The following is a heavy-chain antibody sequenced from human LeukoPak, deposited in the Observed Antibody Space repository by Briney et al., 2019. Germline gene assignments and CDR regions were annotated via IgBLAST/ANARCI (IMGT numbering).Heavy chain of an antibody. CDR3: ARAIRYGSESYYTPTNWFDP. CDR2: ISSRDSTI. J-gene: IGHJ5*02. D-gene: IGHD3-10*01. Sequence: TWGSLRLSCAASGFTFSDYYMSWIRQAPGKGLEWVSYISSRDSTIYYADSVKGRFTISRDNAKNSLYLQMNSLRAEDTAVYYCARAIRYGSESYYTPTNWFDPWGQGTLVTVSS. V-gene: IGHV3-11*01. CDR1: GFTFSDYY.